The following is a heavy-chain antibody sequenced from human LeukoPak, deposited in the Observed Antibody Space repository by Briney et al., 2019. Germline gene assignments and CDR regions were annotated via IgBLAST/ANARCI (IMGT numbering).Heavy chain of an antibody. CDR1: GGSISSYY. V-gene: IGHV4-59*01. J-gene: IGHJ5*02. Sequence: SETLSLTCTVSGGSISSYYWSWIRQPPGKGLEWIGYIYCSGSTNYNPSLKSRVTISVDTSKNQFSLKLSSVTAADTAVYYCAREYSSSYGWFDPWGQGTLVTVSS. CDR3: AREYSSSYGWFDP. CDR2: IYCSGST. D-gene: IGHD6-6*01.